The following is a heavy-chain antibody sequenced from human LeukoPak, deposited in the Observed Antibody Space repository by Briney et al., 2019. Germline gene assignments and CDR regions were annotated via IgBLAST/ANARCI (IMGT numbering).Heavy chain of an antibody. V-gene: IGHV3-23*01. CDR2: ISGSGGRT. CDR3: AKAPSSYYNYMDV. CDR1: GFTFSSYA. Sequence: PGGSLRLSCAASGFTFSSYAMSWVRQAPGKGLEWVSDISGSGGRTYYADSVKGRFTISRDTSKNTLYLQMNSLRAEDTAVYYCAKAPSSYYNYMDVWCKGTTVTVS. J-gene: IGHJ6*03.